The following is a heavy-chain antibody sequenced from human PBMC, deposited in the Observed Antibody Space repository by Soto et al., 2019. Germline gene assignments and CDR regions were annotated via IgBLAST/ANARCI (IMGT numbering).Heavy chain of an antibody. J-gene: IGHJ6*02. CDR2: IYYSGST. Sequence: TLSLTCTVSGVSISSGGYYWSWIRQEPGKGREGIGYIYYSGSTYYNPSLKSRVTISVDTSKNQFSLKLSSVTAADTAVYYCARDHYSSGWYPRGYYYYGMDVWGQGTTVTVSS. CDR1: GVSISSGGYY. D-gene: IGHD6-19*01. V-gene: IGHV4-31*03. CDR3: ARDHYSSGWYPRGYYYYGMDV.